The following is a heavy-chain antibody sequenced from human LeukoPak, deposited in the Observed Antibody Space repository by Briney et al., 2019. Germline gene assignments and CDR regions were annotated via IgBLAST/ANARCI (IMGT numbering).Heavy chain of an antibody. CDR2: IASDGSST. Sequence: GGSLRLSCAASGFTFSSYWMNWVRQAPGKGLVWVSRIASDGSSTTHADSVKGRFSISRDNAKNTLYLQMNSLRVEDTAVYYCARGRPHGNDYWGQGTLVTVSS. CDR1: GFTFSSYW. J-gene: IGHJ4*02. V-gene: IGHV3-74*01. CDR3: ARGRPHGNDY. D-gene: IGHD4-23*01.